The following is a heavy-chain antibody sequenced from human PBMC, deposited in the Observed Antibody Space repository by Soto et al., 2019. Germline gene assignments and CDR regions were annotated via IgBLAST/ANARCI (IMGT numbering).Heavy chain of an antibody. J-gene: IGHJ4*02. Sequence: GVSVKVSCKASGYTFTSYAMHWVRQAPGQRLEWMGWINAGNGNTKYSQKFQGRVTITRDTSASTAYMELSSLRSEDTAVYYCARESITMIVVDWGHYYFDYWGQGTLVTVSS. CDR3: ARESITMIVVDWGHYYFDY. CDR1: GYTFTSYA. D-gene: IGHD3-22*01. CDR2: INAGNGNT. V-gene: IGHV1-3*01.